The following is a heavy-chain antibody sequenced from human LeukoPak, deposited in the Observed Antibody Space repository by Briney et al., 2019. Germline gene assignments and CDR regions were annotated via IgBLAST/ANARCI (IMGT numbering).Heavy chain of an antibody. D-gene: IGHD2/OR15-2a*01. J-gene: IGHJ3*02. CDR2: IYNDGST. V-gene: IGHV3-53*01. Sequence: GGSLRLSCAASGLTVSSSYMSWVRQAPGKGLKWVPIIYNDGSTYYADSMKGRFTISRDNSKNTLYLQVNSLRAEDTAMYYCARNILFAFDIWGQGTMVTVSS. CDR3: ARNILFAFDI. CDR1: GLTVSSSY.